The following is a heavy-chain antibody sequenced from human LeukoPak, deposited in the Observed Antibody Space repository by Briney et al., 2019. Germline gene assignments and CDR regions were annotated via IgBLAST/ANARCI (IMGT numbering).Heavy chain of an antibody. CDR1: GFTFSNYG. D-gene: IGHD3-9*01. CDR3: ARWGATGYGDY. J-gene: IGHJ4*02. CDR2: ISDSSSTI. V-gene: IGHV3-48*03. Sequence: GGSLRLSCAASGFTFSNYGMNWVGQAPGKGLEWVSYISDSSSTIYYADSVKGRLTISRDNAKNSLYLQMNSLRAEDTAVYYCARWGATGYGDYWGQGTLVTVSS.